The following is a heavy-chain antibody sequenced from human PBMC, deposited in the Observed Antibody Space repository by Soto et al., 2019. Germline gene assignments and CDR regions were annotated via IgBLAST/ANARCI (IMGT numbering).Heavy chain of an antibody. CDR2: IYYSGST. J-gene: IGHJ6*02. Sequence: SETLALTCTVSGGSISSGGYYWSWIRQHPGKGLEWIGYIYYSGSTYYNPSLKSRVTISVDTSKNQFSLKLSSVTAADTSVYYWARVGGGDCHYGRGVWGQGTRVT. D-gene: IGHD2-21*02. CDR1: GGSISSGGYY. CDR3: ARVGGGDCHYGRGV. V-gene: IGHV4-31*03.